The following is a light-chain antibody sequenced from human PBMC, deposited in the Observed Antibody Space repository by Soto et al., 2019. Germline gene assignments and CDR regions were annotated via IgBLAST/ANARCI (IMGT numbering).Light chain of an antibody. CDR2: LTS. CDR1: QSISTY. Sequence: DIQMTQSPSSLSASVGDRITITCRASQSISTYLNWFQQKPGRAPKLLIYLTSTLESGVPSRFSGSGSGTDFTLPISSLQPEDFATYHCQQSSTTPWTFGQGTKVDVK. J-gene: IGKJ1*01. CDR3: QQSSTTPWT. V-gene: IGKV1-39*01.